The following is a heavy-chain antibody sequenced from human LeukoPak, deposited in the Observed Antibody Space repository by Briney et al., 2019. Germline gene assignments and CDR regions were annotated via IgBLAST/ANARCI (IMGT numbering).Heavy chain of an antibody. D-gene: IGHD1-14*01. CDR3: ATEGHNRNHFDY. CDR1: GLTFSTYA. Sequence: GGSLRLSCAASGLTFSTYAMHWVRQAPGKGLEYVSAISSYGDNTYYANSVKGRFTISRDNSKNTLYLQMGSLKAEDMAVYYCATEGHNRNHFDYWGQGTLVTVSS. CDR2: ISSYGDNT. J-gene: IGHJ4*02. V-gene: IGHV3-64*01.